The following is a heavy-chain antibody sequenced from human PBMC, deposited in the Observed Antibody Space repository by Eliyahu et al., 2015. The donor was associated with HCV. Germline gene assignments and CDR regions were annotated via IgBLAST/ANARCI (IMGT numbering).Heavy chain of an antibody. CDR2: ISATSSVT. V-gene: IGHV3-11*04. Sequence: QVQLVESGGGLVKPGGSLXLSXAASGFVFSDYYMNWIRQAPGKGLEWVSDISATSSVTYYTSSVKGRFTVSRDNAKKLMYLQMDSLRVEDTAVYYCARASWSGLHYFDSWGQGTLVTVSS. J-gene: IGHJ4*02. CDR3: ARASWSGLHYFDS. D-gene: IGHD3-3*01. CDR1: GFVFSDYY.